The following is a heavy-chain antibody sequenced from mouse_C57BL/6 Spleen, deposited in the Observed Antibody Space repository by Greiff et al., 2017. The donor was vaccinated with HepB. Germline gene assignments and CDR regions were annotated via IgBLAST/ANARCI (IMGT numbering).Heavy chain of an antibody. Sequence: SGPELVKPGASVKMSCKASGYTFTDYNMHWVKQSHGKSLEWIGYINPNNGGTSYNQKFKGKATLTVNKSSSTAYMGLRSLTSEDSAVYYCASSHWYFDVWGTGTTVTVSS. CDR1: GYTFTDYN. CDR3: ASSHWYFDV. V-gene: IGHV1-22*01. CDR2: INPNNGGT. J-gene: IGHJ1*03.